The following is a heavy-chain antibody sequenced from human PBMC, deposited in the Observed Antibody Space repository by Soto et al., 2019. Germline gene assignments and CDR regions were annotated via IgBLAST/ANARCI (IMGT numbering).Heavy chain of an antibody. CDR1: GGSMSSSSHY. D-gene: IGHD1-26*01. Sequence: SETLSLTCTVSGGSMSSSSHYWNWIRHPPGKGPEGIGYIFSSGNTYNNPSLNSRATLSVDTFKNQFSLMLTYVTAADTAVYSGARAKLRELRLIDRCGQGPLVTAPS. V-gene: IGHV4-30-4*02. CDR3: ARAKLRELRLIDR. CDR2: IFSSGNT. J-gene: IGHJ5*02.